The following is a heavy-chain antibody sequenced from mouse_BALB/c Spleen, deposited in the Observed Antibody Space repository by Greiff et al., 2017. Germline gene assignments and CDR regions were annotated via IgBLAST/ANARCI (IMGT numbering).Heavy chain of an antibody. D-gene: IGHD2-1*01. CDR2: IWAGGST. CDR3: ARDRGGNYYYAMDY. CDR1: GFSLTSYG. J-gene: IGHJ4*01. V-gene: IGHV2-9*02. Sequence: VQLQESGPGLVAPSQSLSITCTVSGFSLTSYGVHWVRQPPGKGLEWLGVIWAGGSTNYNSALMSRLSISKDNSKSQVFLKMNSLQTDDTAMYYCARDRGGNYYYAMDYWGQGTSVTVSS.